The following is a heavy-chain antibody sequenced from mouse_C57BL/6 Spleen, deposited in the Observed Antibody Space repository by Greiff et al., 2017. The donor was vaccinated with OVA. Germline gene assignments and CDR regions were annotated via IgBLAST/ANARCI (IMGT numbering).Heavy chain of an antibody. D-gene: IGHD2-5*01. CDR3: ARRAYYSNSYAMDY. J-gene: IGHJ4*01. CDR1: GFTFSDYG. Sequence: EVQLVESGGGLVKPGGSLKLSCAASGFTFSDYGMHWVRQAPEKGLEWVAYISSGSSTIYYADTVQGRFTISRDNAKNTLFLQMTSLRSEDTAMYYCARRAYYSNSYAMDYWGQGTSVTVSS. CDR2: ISSGSSTI. V-gene: IGHV5-17*01.